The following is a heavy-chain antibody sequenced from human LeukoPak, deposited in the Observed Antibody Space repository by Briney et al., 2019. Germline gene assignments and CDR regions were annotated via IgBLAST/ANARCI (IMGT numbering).Heavy chain of an antibody. CDR3: AKGVYGDYGPGY. CDR2: ISGSGGST. D-gene: IGHD4-17*01. Sequence: RAGGSLRLSCAASGFTFSSYAMSWVRQAPGKGLEWVSAISGSGGSTYYADSVKGRFTISRDNSKTTLYLQMNSLRAEYTAVYYCAKGVYGDYGPGYWGQGTLVTVSS. J-gene: IGHJ4*02. V-gene: IGHV3-23*01. CDR1: GFTFSSYA.